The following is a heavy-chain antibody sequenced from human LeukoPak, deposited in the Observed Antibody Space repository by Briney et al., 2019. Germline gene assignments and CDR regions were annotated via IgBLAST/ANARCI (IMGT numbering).Heavy chain of an antibody. Sequence: PGGSLRLSCAASGFTFSSYAMSWVRQAPGKGLEWVSAISGSGGSTYYADSVKGRFTISRDNSKNTLYLQMNSLRAEDTAVYYCAKAKQNPGFLFLAGKRLRIFDYWGQGTLVTVSS. CDR1: GFTFSSYA. V-gene: IGHV3-23*01. J-gene: IGHJ4*02. CDR3: AKAKQNPGFLFLAGKRLRIFDY. CDR2: ISGSGGST. D-gene: IGHD1-14*01.